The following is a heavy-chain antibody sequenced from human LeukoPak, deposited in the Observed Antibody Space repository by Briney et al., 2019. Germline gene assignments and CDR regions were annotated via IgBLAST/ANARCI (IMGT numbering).Heavy chain of an antibody. J-gene: IGHJ5*02. CDR2: ISGSGGST. V-gene: IGHV3-23*01. D-gene: IGHD3-22*01. Sequence: GGTLRLSCAASGFTFSSYAMNWVRQAPGKGLEWVSSISGSGGSTYYADSVKGRFTISRDNSKNTLYLQMNSLRAEDTAVYYCAKGAYYYDSSGYYSNWFDPWGQGTLVTVSS. CDR3: AKGAYYYDSSGYYSNWFDP. CDR1: GFTFSSYA.